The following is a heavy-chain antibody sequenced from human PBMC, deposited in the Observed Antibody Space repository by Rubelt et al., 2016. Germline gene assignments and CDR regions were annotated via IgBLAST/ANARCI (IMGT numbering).Heavy chain of an antibody. D-gene: IGHD6-19*01. J-gene: IGHJ4*02. CDR3: VRYRGSGWFVDY. Sequence: YISGGSSTIYYADSVKGRFTISRENSKNTLYRQMNSLRAEDTAVYYCVRYRGSGWFVDYWGQGTLVTVSS. CDR2: ISGGSSTI. V-gene: IGHV3-48*01.